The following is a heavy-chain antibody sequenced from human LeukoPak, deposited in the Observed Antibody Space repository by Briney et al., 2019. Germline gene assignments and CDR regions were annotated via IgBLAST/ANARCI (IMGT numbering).Heavy chain of an antibody. D-gene: IGHD6-25*01. CDR2: IYYSGST. CDR3: ARVAAYYYYYMDV. J-gene: IGHJ6*03. CDR1: GVSISSSNSY. V-gene: IGHV4-39*07. Sequence: SETLSLTCTVTGVSISSSNSYWGWIRQPPGKGLEWIGSIYYSGSTYYNPSLKSRVTISVDTSKNQFSLKLSSVTAADTAVYYCARVAAYYYYYMDVWGKGTTVTVSS.